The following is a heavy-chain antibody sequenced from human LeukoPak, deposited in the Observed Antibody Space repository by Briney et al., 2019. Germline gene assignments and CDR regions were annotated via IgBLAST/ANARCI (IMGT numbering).Heavy chain of an antibody. J-gene: IGHJ6*02. CDR1: GFIFSGHV. Sequence: PGGSLRLSCAASGFIFSGHVMHWVRQAPGKGLEWVSLISYDGSNKDYADSVKGRFTISRDNSKNTLYLQMNSLRAEDTAVYYCARDRGYYYDSSGYLHMDVWGQGTTVTVSS. CDR3: ARDRGYYYDSSGYLHMDV. D-gene: IGHD3-22*01. CDR2: ISYDGSNK. V-gene: IGHV3-30-3*01.